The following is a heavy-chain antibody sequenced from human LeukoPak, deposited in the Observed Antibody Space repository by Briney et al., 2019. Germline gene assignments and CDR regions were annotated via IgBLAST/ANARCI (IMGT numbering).Heavy chain of an antibody. CDR1: GFTFSSYA. V-gene: IGHV3-23*01. Sequence: GGSLRLSCAASGFTFSSYAMSWVRRAPGKGLEWVSAISGSGGSTYYADSVKGRFTISRDNSKNTLYLQMNSLRAEDTAVYYCAKGSSIVVVPAAIRYWGQGTLVTVSS. CDR2: ISGSGGST. D-gene: IGHD2-2*02. CDR3: AKGSSIVVVPAAIRY. J-gene: IGHJ4*02.